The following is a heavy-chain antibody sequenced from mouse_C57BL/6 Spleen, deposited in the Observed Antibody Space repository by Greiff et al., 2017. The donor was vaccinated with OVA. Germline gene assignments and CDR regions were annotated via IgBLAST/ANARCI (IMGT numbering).Heavy chain of an antibody. CDR3: ARSLNWDGGFAY. Sequence: LQQSGAELVKPGASVKMSCKASGYTFTTYPIEWMKQNHGKSLEWIGNFHPYNDDTKYNQKFKDKATLTVDKSSSTAYMQLSSLTSEDSAVYYCARSLNWDGGFAYWGQGTLVTVSA. D-gene: IGHD4-1*02. V-gene: IGHV1-47*01. CDR1: GYTFTTYP. J-gene: IGHJ3*01. CDR2: FHPYNDDT.